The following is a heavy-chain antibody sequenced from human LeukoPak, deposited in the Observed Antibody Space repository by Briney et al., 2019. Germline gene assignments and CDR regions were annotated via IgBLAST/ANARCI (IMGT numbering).Heavy chain of an antibody. J-gene: IGHJ6*02. V-gene: IGHV1-2*02. CDR3: ARDRTIFGVVTLSRDYYYGMDV. CDR1: GYTFTGXY. Sequence: ASVKVSCKASGYTFTGXYMXXXRQAXGXXXXXXXXXXXXXXXTXYAQKFQGRVTMTRDTSISTAYMELSRLRSDDTAVYYCARDRTIFGVVTLSRDYYYGMDVWGQGTTVTVSS. D-gene: IGHD3-3*01. CDR2: XXXXXXXT.